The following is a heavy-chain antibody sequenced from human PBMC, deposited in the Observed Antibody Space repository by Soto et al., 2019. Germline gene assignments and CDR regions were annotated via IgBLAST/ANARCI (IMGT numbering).Heavy chain of an antibody. CDR3: AKHPTYHSSGYYKY. D-gene: IGHD3-22*01. CDR1: GFTFSSYA. CDR2: ISGSGDST. Sequence: PGGSLRLSCAASGFTFSSYAMSWVRQAPGKGLEWVSGISGSGDSTYYADSVKGRFTISRDNSKNTLYLEMNSLRAEDTAVYYCAKHPTYHSSGYYKYWGQGTLVTVSS. J-gene: IGHJ4*02. V-gene: IGHV3-23*01.